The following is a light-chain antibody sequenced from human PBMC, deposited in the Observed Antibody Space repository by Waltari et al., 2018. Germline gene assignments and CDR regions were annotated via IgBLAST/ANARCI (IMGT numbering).Light chain of an antibody. CDR1: SGHSSNV. V-gene: IGLV4-69*01. CDR2: VNSDGSH. Sequence: QLVLTQSPSASASLGASVKITCTLSSGHSSNVVAWHQQQPEQGPRYLMKVNSDGSHSKGDGIPDRFSGSSSGAERYLTISSLQSDDEADYYCQTWGTGIWVFGGGTRLTVL. CDR3: QTWGTGIWV. J-gene: IGLJ3*02.